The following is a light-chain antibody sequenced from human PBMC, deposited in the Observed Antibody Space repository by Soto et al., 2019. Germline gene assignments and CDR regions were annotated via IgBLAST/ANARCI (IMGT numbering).Light chain of an antibody. CDR2: DVS. J-gene: IGLJ1*01. V-gene: IGLV2-14*01. CDR3: SSYTSSSTPWV. CDR1: SSDVGGYNY. Sequence: QSALTQPASVSGSPGQSITISCTGTSSDVGGYNYVSWYQQHPGKAPKLMIYDVSNRPSGVSNRFSGSKSGNTASLTISGLQAEDEADYYCSSYTSSSTPWVFGNGTKVTVL.